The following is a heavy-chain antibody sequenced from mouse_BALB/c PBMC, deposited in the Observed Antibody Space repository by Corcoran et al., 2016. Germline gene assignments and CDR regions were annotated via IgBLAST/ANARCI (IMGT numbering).Heavy chain of an antibody. CDR1: GFSLSTSGMS. D-gene: IGHD1-1*02. V-gene: IGHV8-11*01. Sequence: QLTLKESGPGILQHSQTLSLTCSFSGFSLSTSGMSVDWIRQPSGKGLGWLAHIWWNDDTYYMPALKSRLTISKDTANNQVLLKIASVVTADTATYYCARIAGWAMDNCGQGTSVTVSS. CDR2: IWWNDDT. J-gene: IGHJ4*01. CDR3: ARIAGWAMDN.